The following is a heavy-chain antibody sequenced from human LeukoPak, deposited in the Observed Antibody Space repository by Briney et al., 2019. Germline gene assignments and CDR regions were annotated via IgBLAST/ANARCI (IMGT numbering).Heavy chain of an antibody. J-gene: IGHJ4*02. Sequence: GGSLRLSCAASGFTFSSYEMNWVRQAPGKGLEWVSYISSSGSTIYYADSVKGRFTISRDNAKNSLYLQMNSLRAEDTAVYYCARESVDIVANYFDYWGQGTLVTVSS. CDR3: ARESVDIVANYFDY. D-gene: IGHD5-12*01. V-gene: IGHV3-48*03. CDR1: GFTFSSYE. CDR2: ISSSGSTI.